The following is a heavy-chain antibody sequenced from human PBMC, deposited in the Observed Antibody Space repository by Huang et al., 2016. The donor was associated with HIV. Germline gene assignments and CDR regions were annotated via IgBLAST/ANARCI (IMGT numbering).Heavy chain of an antibody. D-gene: IGHD4-17*01. CDR1: GYTFTNYD. CDR3: ARSAYGDLDY. J-gene: IGHJ4*02. Sequence: QVHLVQSGAEVKKPGASVKVSCKASGYTFTNYDINWVRQAPGRGLEWVGWMNPNTGNTGFAQSFQGRVTMTRKTSITTADMELTSLTSEDTAVYYCARSAYGDLDYWGLGTLVIVSS. CDR2: MNPNTGNT. V-gene: IGHV1-8*02.